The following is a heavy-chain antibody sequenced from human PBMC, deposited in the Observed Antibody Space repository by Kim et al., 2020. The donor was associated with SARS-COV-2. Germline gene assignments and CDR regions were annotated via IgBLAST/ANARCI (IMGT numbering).Heavy chain of an antibody. CDR3: TGYYYGMDV. Sequence: GGSLRLSCAASGFTFSNAWISWVRQAPGKGLEWVCRIKSKTDGGTSDYAAPVKGRFTIARDDSKNTLYLQMNSLKTEDTDVYYCTGYYYGMDVWGQGTTVTVSS. CDR2: IKSKTDGGTS. J-gene: IGHJ6*02. V-gene: IGHV3-15*01. CDR1: GFTFSNAW.